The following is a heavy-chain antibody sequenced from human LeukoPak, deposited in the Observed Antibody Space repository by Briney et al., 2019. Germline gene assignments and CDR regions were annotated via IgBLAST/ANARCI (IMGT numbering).Heavy chain of an antibody. V-gene: IGHV3-21*01. J-gene: IGHJ4*02. CDR1: GFSFSDYS. D-gene: IGHD3-22*01. Sequence: GGSLRLSCTASGFSFSDYSMNWVRQAPGKGLEWVSSISRRSRHVYYAGSVKGRFTISRDNAWNSLYLQMNSLRAEDMAVYYCARDPGYYDSSGYHGYWGQGTLVTVSS. CDR2: ISRRSRHV. CDR3: ARDPGYYDSSGYHGY.